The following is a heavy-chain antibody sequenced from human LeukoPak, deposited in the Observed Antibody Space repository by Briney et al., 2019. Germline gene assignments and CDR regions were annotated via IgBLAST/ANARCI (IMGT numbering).Heavy chain of an antibody. CDR2: INPSGGST. Sequence: ASVTVSCTASGYTFTNYYIHWVRQAPGQGLEWMGLINPSGGSTSYAQKFQGRVTMTRDTSTSTVYMELSSLRSEDTAVYYCARGHSSGWYLGDYWGQGTLVTVSS. J-gene: IGHJ4*02. D-gene: IGHD6-19*01. CDR3: ARGHSSGWYLGDY. CDR1: GYTFTNYY. V-gene: IGHV1-46*01.